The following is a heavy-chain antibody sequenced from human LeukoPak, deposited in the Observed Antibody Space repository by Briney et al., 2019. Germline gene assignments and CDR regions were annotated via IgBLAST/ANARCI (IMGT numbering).Heavy chain of an antibody. Sequence: SETLSLTCTVTGGSLSSSSYYWGWIRQPPGKGLEWIGGIYYSWSNYYNTSLKSRVTISVDTSKNQFSLKLSSVTAADTAVYYCARVRTTGLEWPTYYYYYYMDVWGKGTTVTVSS. J-gene: IGHJ6*03. CDR3: ARVRTTGLEWPTYYYYYYMDV. D-gene: IGHD3-3*01. CDR1: GGSLSSSSYY. V-gene: IGHV4-39*07. CDR2: IYYSWSN.